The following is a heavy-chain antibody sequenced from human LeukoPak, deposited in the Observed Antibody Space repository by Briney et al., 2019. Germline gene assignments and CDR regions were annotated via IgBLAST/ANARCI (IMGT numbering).Heavy chain of an antibody. J-gene: IGHJ5*02. CDR2: IYYSGST. CDR1: GGSISSYY. CDR3: ARHYGP. V-gene: IGHV4-59*08. D-gene: IGHD4-17*01. Sequence: KSSETLSLTCTVSGGSISSYYWSWIRQPPGKGLEWIGYIYYSGSTYYNPSLKSRVTISVDTSKNQFSLKLTSVTAADTAVYYCARHYGPWGQGTLVTVSS.